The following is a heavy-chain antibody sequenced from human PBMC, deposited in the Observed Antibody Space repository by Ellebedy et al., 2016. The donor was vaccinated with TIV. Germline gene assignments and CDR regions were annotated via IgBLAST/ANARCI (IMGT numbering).Heavy chain of an antibody. CDR1: GGPIRRGGYS. D-gene: IGHD5-12*01. J-gene: IGHJ6*02. Sequence: SQTLSLTCAVSGGPIRRGGYSWSWIRQPPGKGLEWIGYIYHRGSPYYNPSLKSRVTISVDRSKNQFSLKLSSVTAADTAVYYCAREERGYSGYDWSGGMDVWGQGTTVTVSS. CDR3: AREERGYSGYDWSGGMDV. CDR2: IYHRGSP. V-gene: IGHV4-30-2*01.